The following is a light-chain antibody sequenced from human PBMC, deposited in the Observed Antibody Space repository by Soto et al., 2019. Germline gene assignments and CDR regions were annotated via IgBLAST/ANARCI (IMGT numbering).Light chain of an antibody. CDR1: SFNIGSYY. Sequence: QSVLTQPPSASGTPGQRVTISCSGSSFNIGSYYVYWYQQLPGTAPKLLIYTNDQRPSGVPDRFSGSKSGTSASLAISGLRSEDEADYYCAAWDDSLSVHVFGTGTKLTV. CDR3: AAWDDSLSVHV. CDR2: TND. J-gene: IGLJ1*01. V-gene: IGLV1-47*02.